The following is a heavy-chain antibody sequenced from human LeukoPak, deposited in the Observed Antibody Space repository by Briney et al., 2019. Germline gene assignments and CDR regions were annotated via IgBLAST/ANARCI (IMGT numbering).Heavy chain of an antibody. Sequence: GRSLRLSCTASGFTFSDHAMHWVRQAPGKGLEWVTVISYHARDRFYADSVKGRFTVSRDNSRNTLYLQMNSLRAEDSAVYYCAAQPCSGGICYLDYWGQGTLVTVSS. CDR2: ISYHARDR. J-gene: IGHJ4*02. V-gene: IGHV3-30*04. CDR1: GFTFSDHA. D-gene: IGHD2-15*01. CDR3: AAQPCSGGICYLDY.